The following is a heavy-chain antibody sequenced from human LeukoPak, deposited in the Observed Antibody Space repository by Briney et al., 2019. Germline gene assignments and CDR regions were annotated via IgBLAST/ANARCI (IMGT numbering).Heavy chain of an antibody. CDR2: INPNSGGT. V-gene: IGHV1-2*02. CDR1: GYTFTGYY. CDR3: ARASVDGDDAFDI. D-gene: IGHD6-19*01. Sequence: GASVKVSCKASGYTFTGYYMHWVRQAPGQGLEWMGWINPNSGGTNYAQKFQGRVTMTRDTSISTAYMELSRLRSDDTAVYYRARASVDGDDAFDIWGQGTMVTVSS. J-gene: IGHJ3*02.